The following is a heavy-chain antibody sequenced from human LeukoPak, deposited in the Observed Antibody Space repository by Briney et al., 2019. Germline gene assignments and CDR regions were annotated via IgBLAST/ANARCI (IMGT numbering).Heavy chain of an antibody. J-gene: IGHJ5*02. CDR3: AKSPSAAAHRPFDP. V-gene: IGHV3-23*01. CDR2: ISGRGGSI. Sequence: GPSLRLSGAASGFTFSSYAMSSARQAPGNGLEWVSAISGRGGSIYYAGSVKGRFTISRDNSKTPLYLQMNSLRAEDTGVYCCAKSPSAAAHRPFDPWGEGTLVTVSS. D-gene: IGHD2-2*01. CDR1: GFTFSSYA.